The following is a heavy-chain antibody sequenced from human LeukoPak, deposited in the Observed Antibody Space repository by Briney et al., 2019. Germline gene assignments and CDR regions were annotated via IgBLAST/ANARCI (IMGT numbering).Heavy chain of an antibody. Sequence: GGSLRLSCAASGFTFSSYGMHWVRQAPGKGLEWVAVVSHDGTNEFSADSVKGRFTISRDNSKDTLYLQMNSLRAEDTAVYYCAKGSGGSYYGYSDYWGQGTLVTVSS. CDR2: VSHDGTNE. CDR1: GFTFSSYG. CDR3: AKGSGGSYYGYSDY. V-gene: IGHV3-30*18. J-gene: IGHJ4*02. D-gene: IGHD1-26*01.